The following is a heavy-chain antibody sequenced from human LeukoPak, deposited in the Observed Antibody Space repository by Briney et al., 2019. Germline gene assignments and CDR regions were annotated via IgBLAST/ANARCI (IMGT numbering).Heavy chain of an antibody. CDR2: ISYDGSNK. V-gene: IGHV3-30*03. CDR3: ASSREATSNWFVY. Sequence: GWSLRLSCAASGFTFSSYGMHWVRQAPGKGLEGVAVISYDGSNKYYADSVKGRFTISRDNSKNTLYLQMNSLRAEDTAVYHCASSREATSNWFVYWGQGTLVTVSS. D-gene: IGHD2-2*01. CDR1: GFTFSSYG. J-gene: IGHJ5*01.